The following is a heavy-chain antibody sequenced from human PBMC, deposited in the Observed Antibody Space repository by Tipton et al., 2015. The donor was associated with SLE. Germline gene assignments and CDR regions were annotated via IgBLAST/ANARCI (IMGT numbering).Heavy chain of an antibody. CDR1: GGSISSGGYY. CDR3: ARGLGSSSLDY. Sequence: TLSLTCTVSGGSISSGGYYWSWIRQPPRKGLEWIGEINHSGSTNYNPSLKSRVTISVETSKNQFSLKLSSVTAADTAVYYCARGLGSSSLDYWGQGTLVTVSS. CDR2: INHSGST. D-gene: IGHD6-13*01. J-gene: IGHJ4*02. V-gene: IGHV4-39*07.